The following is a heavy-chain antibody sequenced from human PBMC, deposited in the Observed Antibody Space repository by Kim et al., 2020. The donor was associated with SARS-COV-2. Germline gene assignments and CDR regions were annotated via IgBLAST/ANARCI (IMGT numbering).Heavy chain of an antibody. J-gene: IGHJ3*02. V-gene: IGHV3-21*01. CDR2: ISSSSSYI. Sequence: GGSLRLSCAASGFTFSSYSMNWVRQAPGKGLEWVSSISSSSSYIYYADSVKGRFTISRDNAKNSLYLQMNSLRAEDTAVYYCARDYYDSSGYWRDAFDIWGQGTMVTVSS. D-gene: IGHD3-22*01. CDR1: GFTFSSYS. CDR3: ARDYYDSSGYWRDAFDI.